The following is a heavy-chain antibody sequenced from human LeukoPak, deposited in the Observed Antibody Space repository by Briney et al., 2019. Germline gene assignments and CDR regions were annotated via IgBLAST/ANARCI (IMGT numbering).Heavy chain of an antibody. CDR1: GFRFSTHW. Sequence: GGSLRLSCRVTGFRFSTHWMSWVRQAPGKGLEWVANIKEDGSESFYMDSLRGRFSISRDNANNLLYLQLNSLRPEDTAVYYCARDWYRSYDYWGQGTVVTVSS. CDR2: IKEDGSES. J-gene: IGHJ4*02. V-gene: IGHV3-7*01. CDR3: ARDWYRSYDY. D-gene: IGHD1-14*01.